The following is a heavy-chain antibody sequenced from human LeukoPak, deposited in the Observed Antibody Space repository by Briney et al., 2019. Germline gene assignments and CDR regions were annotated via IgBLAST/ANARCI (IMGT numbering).Heavy chain of an antibody. Sequence: GGSLRLSCAASGFTFSSYAMHWVRQAPGKGLEWVAVISYDGSNKYYADSVKGRFTISRDNSKNTLYLQMNSLRAEDTAVYYCARELHPWELLHENDYWGQGTLVTASS. CDR3: ARELHPWELLHENDY. CDR1: GFTFSSYA. D-gene: IGHD1-26*01. J-gene: IGHJ4*02. V-gene: IGHV3-30*01. CDR2: ISYDGSNK.